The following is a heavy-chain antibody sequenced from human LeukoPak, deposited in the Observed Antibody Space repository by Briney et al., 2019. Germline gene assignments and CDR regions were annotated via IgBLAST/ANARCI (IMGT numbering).Heavy chain of an antibody. Sequence: PGGSLRLSCAASGFTFDDYAVHWVRQAPGKGLEWVSGISWNSGSIGYADSVKGRFTISRDNAKNSLYLQMNSLRAEDTALYYCAKGRGYSGYDGEFDYWGQGTLVTVSS. CDR1: GFTFDDYA. CDR3: AKGRGYSGYDGEFDY. D-gene: IGHD5-12*01. CDR2: ISWNSGSI. J-gene: IGHJ4*02. V-gene: IGHV3-9*01.